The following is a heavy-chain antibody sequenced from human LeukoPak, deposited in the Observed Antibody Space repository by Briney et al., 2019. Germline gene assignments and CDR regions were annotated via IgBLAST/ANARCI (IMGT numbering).Heavy chain of an antibody. D-gene: IGHD6-19*01. V-gene: IGHV3-21*01. CDR3: ARVRDHPGIAVGGIDY. Sequence: GGSLRLSCAASGFTFGSYSMTWVRQAPGKGLEWVSLIDSNSNFMNYADSVKGRLTISRDNAKKSLYLQMNSLRVEDTAVYYCARVRDHPGIAVGGIDYWGQGTLVTVSS. CDR2: IDSNSNFM. J-gene: IGHJ4*02. CDR1: GFTFGSYS.